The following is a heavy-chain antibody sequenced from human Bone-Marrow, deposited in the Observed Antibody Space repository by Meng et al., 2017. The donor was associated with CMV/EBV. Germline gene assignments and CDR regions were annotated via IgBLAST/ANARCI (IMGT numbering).Heavy chain of an antibody. Sequence: GESLKISCAASGFTFSSYAMHWVRQAPGKGLEWVAVISYDGSNKYYADSVKGRFTISRDNSKNTLYLQMNSLRAEDTAVYYCARERGHGIGWAEAAFAYWGQGPLVTVSS. CDR2: ISYDGSNK. CDR1: GFTFSSYA. V-gene: IGHV3-30-3*01. CDR3: ARERGHGIGWAEAAFAY. D-gene: IGHD6-19*01. J-gene: IGHJ4*02.